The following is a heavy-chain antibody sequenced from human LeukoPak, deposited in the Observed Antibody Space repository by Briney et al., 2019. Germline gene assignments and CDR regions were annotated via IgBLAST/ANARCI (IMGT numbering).Heavy chain of an antibody. V-gene: IGHV1-18*01. CDR3: AWENSGGSCSLDY. Sequence: GASVKVSCKASGYSFPSYGITWVRQAPGQGLEWMGWISAYNDNTNYAQKFQDRLTMTTDTSTSTAYMELSRLRSDDTAVYYCAWENSGGSCSLDYWGQGTLVTVSS. CDR1: GYSFPSYG. CDR2: ISAYNDNT. D-gene: IGHD2-15*01. J-gene: IGHJ4*02.